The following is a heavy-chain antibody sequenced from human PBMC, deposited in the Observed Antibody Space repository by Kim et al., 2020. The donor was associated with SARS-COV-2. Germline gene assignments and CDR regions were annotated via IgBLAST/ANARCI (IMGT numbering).Heavy chain of an antibody. J-gene: IGHJ4*02. Sequence: GGSLRLSCAASGFTFSDFNMHWVRQAPGKGLIWVSRINDDGSDTRYADFAKGRFTISRDNAKNTLNLQMHSLRAEDTAVYYCARDLDYILLDYWGQGAVVTVSS. D-gene: IGHD3-16*01. CDR1: GFTFSDFN. CDR3: ARDLDYILLDY. V-gene: IGHV3-74*01. CDR2: INDDGSDT.